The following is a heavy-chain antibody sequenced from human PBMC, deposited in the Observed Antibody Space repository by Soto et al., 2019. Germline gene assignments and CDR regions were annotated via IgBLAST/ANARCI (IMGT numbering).Heavy chain of an antibody. D-gene: IGHD6-6*01. CDR3: ARDGSAYSSSYFDY. Sequence: SETLSLTCTVSGGSISSYYWSWIRQPPGKGLEWIGYIYYSGSANYNPSLKSRVTISVDTSKNQFSLKLSSVTAADTAVYYCARDGSAYSSSYFDYWGQGTLVTVSS. CDR2: IYYSGSA. V-gene: IGHV4-59*01. J-gene: IGHJ4*02. CDR1: GGSISSYY.